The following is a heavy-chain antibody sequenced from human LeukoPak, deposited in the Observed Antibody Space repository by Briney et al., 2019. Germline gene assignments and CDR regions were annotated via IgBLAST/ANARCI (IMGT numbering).Heavy chain of an antibody. D-gene: IGHD4-11*01. CDR1: GFTFSNAW. CDR3: TTTNY. CDR2: IKRKTDGGTI. Sequence: GGSLRLSCAASGFTFSNAWMSWVRQAPGKGLEWVGRIKRKTDGGTIDYAAPVKGRLTISRDDSKNTLYLQMNSLKTEDTAVYYCTTTNYWGQGTLVTVSS. V-gene: IGHV3-15*01. J-gene: IGHJ4*02.